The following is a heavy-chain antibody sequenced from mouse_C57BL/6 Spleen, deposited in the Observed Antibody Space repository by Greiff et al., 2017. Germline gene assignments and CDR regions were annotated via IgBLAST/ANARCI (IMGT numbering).Heavy chain of an antibody. CDR2: IRLESDNYAT. D-gene: IGHD2-13*01. CDR3: TGGGDYCLYGYFDV. J-gene: IGHJ1*03. Sequence: EVQLQESGGGLVQPGGSMKLSCVASGFTFSNYWMNWVSQSPAKGLEWVAQIRLESDNYATHYAESVKGRFTISRDDSKSSVYLQKNNLRAEDTGVYYCTGGGDYCLYGYFDVWGTGTTVTVSS. V-gene: IGHV6-3*01. CDR1: GFTFSNYW.